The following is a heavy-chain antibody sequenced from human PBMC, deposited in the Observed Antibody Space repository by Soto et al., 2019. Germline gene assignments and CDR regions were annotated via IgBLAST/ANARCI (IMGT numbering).Heavy chain of an antibody. D-gene: IGHD3-10*01. J-gene: IGHJ2*01. CDR1: GFTFSSYS. Sequence: EVQLVESGGGLVQPGGSLRLSCAASGFTFSSYSMNWVRQAPEKGLEWVSYISSRSSTIYYADSVKGRFTISRDKAKNSLYLQMNSLRDEDTAVYYCARDQGAGWFGRHFDLWGRCTLVTVSS. CDR2: ISSRSSTI. V-gene: IGHV3-48*02. CDR3: ARDQGAGWFGRHFDL.